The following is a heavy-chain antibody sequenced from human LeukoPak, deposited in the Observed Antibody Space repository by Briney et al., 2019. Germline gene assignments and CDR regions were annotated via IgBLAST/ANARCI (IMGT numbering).Heavy chain of an antibody. CDR1: GFTFSSYS. D-gene: IGHD3-10*01. CDR3: ARRSKGLWFGELFWWFDP. Sequence: GGSLRLSCAASGFTFSSYSMNWVRQAPGKGLEWVACISDSGNYLYYAESVKGRFTISRDNAKNSLYLQMNSLRAEDTAVYYCARRSKGLWFGELFWWFDPWGQGTLVTVSS. V-gene: IGHV3-21*01. CDR2: ISDSGNYL. J-gene: IGHJ5*02.